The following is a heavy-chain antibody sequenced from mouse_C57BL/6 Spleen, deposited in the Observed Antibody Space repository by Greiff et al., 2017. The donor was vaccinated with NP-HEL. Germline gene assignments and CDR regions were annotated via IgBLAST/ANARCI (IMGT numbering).Heavy chain of an antibody. J-gene: IGHJ1*03. CDR2: IRNKANGYTT. D-gene: IGHD1-1*01. Sequence: EVQLVESGGGLVQPGGSLILSCAASGFTFTDYYMSWVRQPPGKALEWLGFIRNKANGYTTEYSASVKGRFTISRDNSQSILYLQMNALRAEDSATYYCARCYYGSSYWYFDVWGTGTTVTVSS. CDR1: GFTFTDYY. V-gene: IGHV7-3*01. CDR3: ARCYYGSSYWYFDV.